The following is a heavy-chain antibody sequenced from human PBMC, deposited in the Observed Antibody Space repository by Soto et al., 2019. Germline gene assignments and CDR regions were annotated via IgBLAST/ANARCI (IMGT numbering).Heavy chain of an antibody. Sequence: QITLKESGPPLVKPTQTLTLTCTFSGFSLNTRAVGVGWIRQPPGEALEWLALINWNDDERDSPSLKDRLTITKDASKNHVVLTMANIDPVDTATYYCAHRHDLGGFDIWGQGTTVTVSS. CDR1: GFSLNTRAVG. CDR3: AHRHDLGGFDI. D-gene: IGHD2-15*01. J-gene: IGHJ3*02. CDR2: INWNDDE. V-gene: IGHV2-5*01.